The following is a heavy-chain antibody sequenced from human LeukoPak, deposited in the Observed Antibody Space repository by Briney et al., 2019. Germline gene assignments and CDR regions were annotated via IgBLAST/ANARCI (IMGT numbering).Heavy chain of an antibody. J-gene: IGHJ2*01. Sequence: PSETLSLTCTVSGGSISSYYWSWIRQPAGKGLEWIGRIYTSGSTNYNPSLRRRVTMSVDTSKNQFSLKLSSVTAADTAVYYCARGGGSNKSGAYWYFDLWGRGTLVTVSS. CDR2: IYTSGST. CDR3: ARGGGSNKSGAYWYFDL. D-gene: IGHD6-25*01. V-gene: IGHV4-4*07. CDR1: GGSISSYY.